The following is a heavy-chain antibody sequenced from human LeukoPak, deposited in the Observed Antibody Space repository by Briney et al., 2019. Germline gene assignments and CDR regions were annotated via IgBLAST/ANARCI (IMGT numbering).Heavy chain of an antibody. J-gene: IGHJ4*02. V-gene: IGHV3-9*01. CDR3: ARGRGVAY. D-gene: IGHD3-10*01. CDR2: ISWNSGSI. CDR1: GFTFDDYA. Sequence: GGSLRLSCAASGFTFDDYAMHWVRQAPGKGLEWVSGISWNSGSIGYADSVKGRFTISRDNAKNSLYLQMNSLRAEDTAVYYCARGRGVAYWGQGALVTVSS.